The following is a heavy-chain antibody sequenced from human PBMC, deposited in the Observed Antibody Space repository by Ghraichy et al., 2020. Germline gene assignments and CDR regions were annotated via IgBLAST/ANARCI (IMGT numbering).Heavy chain of an antibody. CDR3: ARGKTHYYDSSAYDFDY. D-gene: IGHD3-22*01. CDR2: ITSGGSAI. Sequence: GGSLRLSCAASGFIFSDFSMNWVRQAPGKGLDWVSYITSGGSAIYYADSVKGRFTISRDNAKNTLHLQMNSLRDEDTAVYYCARGKTHYYDSSAYDFDYWGQGTLVTVSS. CDR1: GFIFSDFS. V-gene: IGHV3-48*02. J-gene: IGHJ4*02.